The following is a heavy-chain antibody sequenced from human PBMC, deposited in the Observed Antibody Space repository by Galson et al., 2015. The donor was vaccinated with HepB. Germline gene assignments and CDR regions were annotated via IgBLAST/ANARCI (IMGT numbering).Heavy chain of an antibody. CDR2: IFPGDSDT. CDR3: ARQGSDSFGY. V-gene: IGHV5-51*01. CDR1: GYHFTTFW. Sequence: QSGAEVTKPGESLRISCKTSGYHFTTFWIGWVRQMPGKGLEWMGIIFPGDSDTKYSPAFEGKVTISADKSIDTAYLQWSSLKASDTAMYFCARQGSDSFGYWGQGTMITVSS. J-gene: IGHJ4*02. D-gene: IGHD3-10*01.